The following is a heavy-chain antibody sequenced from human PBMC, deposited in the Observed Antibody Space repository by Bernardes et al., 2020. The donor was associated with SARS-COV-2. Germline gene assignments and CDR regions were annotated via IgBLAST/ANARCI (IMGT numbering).Heavy chain of an antibody. D-gene: IGHD3-16*01. V-gene: IGHV3-64D*08. CDR3: VRAWGGGAY. CDR1: GFTFSNYA. CDR2: ISSNGGTT. J-gene: IGHJ4*02. Sequence: GGSLRLSCSASGFTFSNYAMHWVRQAPGKGLEYVSVISSNGGTTYYADSVKGRFTISRDNSKNTLYLQMNSLRAADTAVYSCVRAWGGGAYWGQGTLVTVSS.